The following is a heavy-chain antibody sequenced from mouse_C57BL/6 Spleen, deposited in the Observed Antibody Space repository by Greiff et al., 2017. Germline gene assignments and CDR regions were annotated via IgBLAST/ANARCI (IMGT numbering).Heavy chain of an antibody. Sequence: VKLQQSGAELVRPGASVTLSCKASGYTFTDYEMHWVKQTPVHGLEWIGAIDPETGGTAYNQKFKGKAILTADKSSSTAYMELRSLTSEDSAVYYCARSTKVVAAYAMDYWGQGTSVTVSS. CDR1: GYTFTDYE. J-gene: IGHJ4*01. CDR3: ARSTKVVAAYAMDY. D-gene: IGHD1-1*01. V-gene: IGHV1-15*01. CDR2: IDPETGGT.